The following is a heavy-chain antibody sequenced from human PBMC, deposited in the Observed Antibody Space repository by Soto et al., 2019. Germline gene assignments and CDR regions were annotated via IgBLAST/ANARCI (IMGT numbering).Heavy chain of an antibody. CDR3: AKATNFGMGTDYSYYYGMDV. CDR1: GVTFSSYS. CDR2: VIGSGDST. J-gene: IGHJ6*02. Sequence: XGSLSVICAASGVTFSSYSLTWVRQAPGKGLGWVSSVIGSGDSTYYAGSVKGRFTISGDTSKRTLYLQMTSLRGEDTAVYYCAKATNFGMGTDYSYYYGMDVWGQGTTVTVSS. V-gene: IGHV3-23*01. D-gene: IGHD3-3*01.